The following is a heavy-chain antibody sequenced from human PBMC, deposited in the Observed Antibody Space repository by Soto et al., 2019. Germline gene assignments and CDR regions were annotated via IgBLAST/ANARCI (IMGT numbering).Heavy chain of an antibody. CDR1: GFSLSTSGVG. V-gene: IGHV2-5*02. D-gene: IGHD2-2*01. CDR2: IYWDDDK. CDR3: ARRYCSSTSCYNWLDP. J-gene: IGHJ5*02. Sequence: SGPTLVNPTQTLTLTCTFSGFSLSTSGVGVGWIRQPPGKALEWLALIYWDDDKRYSPSLKSRLTITKDTSKNHVVLTMTNMDPVDTATYYCARRYCSSTSCYNWLDPWGQGTLVTVSS.